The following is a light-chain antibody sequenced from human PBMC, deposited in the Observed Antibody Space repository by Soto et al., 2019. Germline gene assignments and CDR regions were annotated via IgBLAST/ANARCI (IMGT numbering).Light chain of an antibody. CDR1: QGVSTF. Sequence: DIQMTQSPSPLSASVADRVTITCRASQGVSTFLNWYQQKPGKPPKLLIYAASSLQGGVPSRFSGRGTGTDFTLTISRLQPEDFATYYCQQTYTTPYTFGGGTKV. CDR2: AAS. V-gene: IGKV1-39*01. J-gene: IGKJ4*01. CDR3: QQTYTTPYT.